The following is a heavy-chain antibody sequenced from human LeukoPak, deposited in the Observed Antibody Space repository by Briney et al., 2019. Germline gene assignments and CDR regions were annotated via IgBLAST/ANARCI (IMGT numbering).Heavy chain of an antibody. CDR2: IYYSGST. V-gene: IGHV4-59*11. CDR3: AGGSDGSFSSVDY. D-gene: IGHD1-26*01. CDR1: GGSISSHY. J-gene: IGHJ4*02. Sequence: SETLSLTCTVSGGSISSHYWSWIRQPPGKGLEWIGYIYYSGSTNYNPSLESRVTISVDTSKNQFSLELSPVTAADTAVYYCAGGSDGSFSSVDYWGQGTLVTVSS.